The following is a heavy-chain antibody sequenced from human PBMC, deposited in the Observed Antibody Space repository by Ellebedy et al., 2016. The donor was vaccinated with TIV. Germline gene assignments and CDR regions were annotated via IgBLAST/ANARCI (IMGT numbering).Heavy chain of an antibody. J-gene: IGHJ5*02. Sequence: GGSLRLSCAASGFTFSSYGMHWVRQAPGKGLEWVAVISYDGSNKYYADSVKGRFTIPRDNSKNTLYLQMNSLRAEDTAVYYCAKDRSDMVRGVIPWFDPWGQGTLVTVSS. D-gene: IGHD3-10*01. CDR2: ISYDGSNK. CDR3: AKDRSDMVRGVIPWFDP. V-gene: IGHV3-30*18. CDR1: GFTFSSYG.